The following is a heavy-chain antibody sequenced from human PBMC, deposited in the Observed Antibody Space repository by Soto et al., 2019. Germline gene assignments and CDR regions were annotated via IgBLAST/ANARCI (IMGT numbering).Heavy chain of an antibody. CDR2: INPNSGGT. CDR3: ARDLGMTSDAFDS. V-gene: IGHV1-2*04. CDR1: GYTFTGYY. Sequence: ASVKVSCKASGYTFTGYYMHWVRQAPGQGLEWMGWINPNSGGTNYAQKFQGWVTMTRDTSISTASMELSRLRSDDTAVYYCARDLGMTSDAFDSWGQGTMVTVS. D-gene: IGHD1-20*01. J-gene: IGHJ3*02.